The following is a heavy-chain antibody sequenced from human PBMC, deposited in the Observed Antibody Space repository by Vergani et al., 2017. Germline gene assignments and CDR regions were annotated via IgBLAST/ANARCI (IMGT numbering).Heavy chain of an antibody. CDR1: GFTFSSYA. CDR3: AKMGVGRSGYQPLIDY. J-gene: IGHJ4*02. CDR2: ISGSGGST. D-gene: IGHD3-22*01. Sequence: EVQLLESGGGLVQPGGSLRLSCAASGFTFSSYAMSWVRQAPGKGLEWVSAISGSGGSTYYADSVKGRFTISRDNSKNTLYLQMNSLRAEDTAVYYCAKMGVGRSGYQPLIDYWGQGTLVTVSS. V-gene: IGHV3-23*01.